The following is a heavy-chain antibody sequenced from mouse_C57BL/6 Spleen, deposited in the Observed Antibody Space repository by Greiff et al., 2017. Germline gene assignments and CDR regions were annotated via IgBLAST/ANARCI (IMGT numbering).Heavy chain of an antibody. Sequence: QVQLQQPGAELVKPGASVKLSCKASGYTFTSYWMHWVKQRPGQGLEWIGMIHPNSGSTNYNEKFKSKATLTVEKSSSTAYMQLSSLTSEDAAVYYCARRNYYGSSYWYFDVWGTGTTVTVSS. CDR2: IHPNSGST. D-gene: IGHD1-1*01. V-gene: IGHV1-64*01. CDR1: GYTFTSYW. CDR3: ARRNYYGSSYWYFDV. J-gene: IGHJ1*03.